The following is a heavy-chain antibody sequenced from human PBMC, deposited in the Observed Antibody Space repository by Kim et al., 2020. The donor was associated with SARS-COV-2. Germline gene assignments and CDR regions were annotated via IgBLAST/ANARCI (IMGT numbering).Heavy chain of an antibody. CDR2: IIPIFGTA. J-gene: IGHJ5*02. CDR1: GGTFSSYA. CDR3: AREWIPAGDLFSSDYGQGEP. Sequence: SVKVSCKASGGTFSSYAISWVRQAPGQGLEWMGGIIPIFGTANYAQKFQGRVTITADESTSTAYMELSSLRSEDTAVYYCAREWIPAGDLFSSDYGQGEPWGQGTLVTVSS. D-gene: IGHD4-17*01. V-gene: IGHV1-69*13.